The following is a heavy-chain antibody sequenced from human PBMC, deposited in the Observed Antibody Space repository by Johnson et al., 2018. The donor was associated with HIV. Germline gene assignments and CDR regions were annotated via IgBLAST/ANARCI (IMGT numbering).Heavy chain of an antibody. CDR2: IRYDGSNK. V-gene: IGHV3-30*02. D-gene: IGHD1-26*01. CDR3: AIIPPGGAGKGADAFDI. J-gene: IGHJ3*02. Sequence: QVQLVESGGGVVQPGGSLRLSCAASGFTFSNYGMHWVRQAPGKGLEWVAFIRYDGSNKYYADSVKGRFTISRDNSKNTLYLQMNSLRAEDTAVYYCAIIPPGGAGKGADAFDIWGLGTMVTVSS. CDR1: GFTFSNYG.